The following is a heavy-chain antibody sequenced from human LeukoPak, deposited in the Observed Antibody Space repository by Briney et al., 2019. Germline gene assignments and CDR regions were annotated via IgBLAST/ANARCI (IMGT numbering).Heavy chain of an antibody. Sequence: SQTLSLTCTVSGGSISSGGYYWSWIRQPPGKGLEWIGYIYHSGSTYYNPSLKSRVTISVDRSKNQFSLKLSSVTAADTAVYYCARDPSDSSSSKGGHTNAFDIWGQGTMVTVSS. CDR3: ARDPSDSSSSKGGHTNAFDI. J-gene: IGHJ3*02. D-gene: IGHD6-6*01. V-gene: IGHV4-30-2*01. CDR2: IYHSGST. CDR1: GGSISSGGYY.